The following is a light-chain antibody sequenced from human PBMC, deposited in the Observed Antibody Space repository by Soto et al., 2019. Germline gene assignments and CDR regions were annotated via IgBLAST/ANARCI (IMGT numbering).Light chain of an antibody. J-gene: IGLJ2*01. CDR2: DVS. V-gene: IGLV2-14*03. Sequence: QAVVTQPASVSGSPGQSITISCTGTSSDVGGYNHVSWYQQHPGKAPKLMIYDVSNRPSGVPDRFSASKSGTSASLAISGLRSEDEADYYCAAWHDSLSGVIFGGGTKLTVL. CDR1: SSDVGGYNH. CDR3: AAWHDSLSGVI.